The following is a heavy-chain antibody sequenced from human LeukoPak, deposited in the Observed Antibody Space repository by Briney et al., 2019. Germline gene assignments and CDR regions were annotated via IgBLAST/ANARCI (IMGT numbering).Heavy chain of an antibody. Sequence: GESLKISCRGSGYTFGDFWVGWVRQMPGKGLEWLGIIYPEDSDTRYSPSIEGQVTISVDKSINTAYLEWSSLKASDTAMYFCVRRGYSGHGFYFDPWGQGTQVTVSS. V-gene: IGHV5-51*01. D-gene: IGHD5-12*01. CDR2: IYPEDSDT. CDR3: VRRGYSGHGFYFDP. CDR1: GYTFGDFW. J-gene: IGHJ5*02.